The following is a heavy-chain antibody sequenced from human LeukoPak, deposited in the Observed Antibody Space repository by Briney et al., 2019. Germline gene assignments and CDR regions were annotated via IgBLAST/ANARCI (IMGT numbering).Heavy chain of an antibody. Sequence: PSETLSLTCAVYGGSFSGYYWSWIRQPPGKGLEWIGEINHSGSTNYNPSLKSRATISVDTSKNQFSLKLSSVTAADTAVYYCARGRVTWLGAFDIWGQGTMVTVSS. V-gene: IGHV4-34*01. CDR2: INHSGST. J-gene: IGHJ3*02. CDR3: ARGRVTWLGAFDI. CDR1: GGSFSGYY. D-gene: IGHD2-21*02.